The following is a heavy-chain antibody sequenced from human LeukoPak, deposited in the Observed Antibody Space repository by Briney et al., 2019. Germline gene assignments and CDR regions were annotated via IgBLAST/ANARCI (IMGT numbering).Heavy chain of an antibody. V-gene: IGHV4-31*03. CDR1: GGSISNGGYY. J-gene: IGHJ4*02. CDR2: IYYNGST. D-gene: IGHD3-9*01. CDR3: AREPNYDILTGYVC. Sequence: SQTLSLTCTVSGGSISNGGYYWSWIRQHPGKGLEWIGYIYYNGSTYYNPSLKSRVTISLDTSKNQFSLKLSSVTAADTAAYYCAREPNYDILTGYVCWGQGTLVTVSS.